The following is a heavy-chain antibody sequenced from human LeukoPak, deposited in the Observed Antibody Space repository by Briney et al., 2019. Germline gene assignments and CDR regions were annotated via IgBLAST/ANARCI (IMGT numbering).Heavy chain of an antibody. V-gene: IGHV3-30*02. CDR2: IRYDGSNK. Sequence: GGSLRLSXAASGFTFSSYGMHWVRQAPGKGLEWVAFIRYDGSNKYHADSVKGRFTISRDNSKNTLYLQMNSLRAEDTAVYYCAKESGYRVLALDYWGQGTLVTVSS. CDR1: GFTFSSYG. CDR3: AKESGYRVLALDY. J-gene: IGHJ4*02. D-gene: IGHD2-2*02.